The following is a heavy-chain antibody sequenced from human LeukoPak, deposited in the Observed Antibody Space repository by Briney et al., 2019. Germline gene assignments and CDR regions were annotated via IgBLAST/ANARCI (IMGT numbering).Heavy chain of an antibody. CDR1: GYTLTELS. D-gene: IGHD1-26*01. J-gene: IGHJ4*02. CDR3: ASASTTGDY. CDR2: IIPIFGTA. Sequence: SGKVSCKVSGYTLTELSMHWVRQAPGQGLEWMGGIIPIFGTANYAQKFQGRVTITADESTSTAYMELSSLRSEDTAVYFCASASTTGDYWGQGTLVTVSS. V-gene: IGHV1-69*13.